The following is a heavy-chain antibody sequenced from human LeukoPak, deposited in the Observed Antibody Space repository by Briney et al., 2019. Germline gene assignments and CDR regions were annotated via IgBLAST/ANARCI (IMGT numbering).Heavy chain of an antibody. V-gene: IGHV4-39*07. D-gene: IGHD3-10*01. CDR1: GGSISSSSYY. J-gene: IGHJ4*02. Sequence: TASETLSLTCTVSGGSISSSSYYWGWIRQPPGKGLEWIGSIYYSGSTYYNPSLKSRVTISVDTSKNQFSLKLSSVTAADTAVYYCAREYGSGSYHDYWGQGTLVTVSS. CDR3: AREYGSGSYHDY. CDR2: IYYSGST.